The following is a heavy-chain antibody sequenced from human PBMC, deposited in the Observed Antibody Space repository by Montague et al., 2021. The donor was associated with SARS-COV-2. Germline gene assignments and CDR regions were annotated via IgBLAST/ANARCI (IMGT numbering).Heavy chain of an antibody. CDR1: GGSISAYY. Sequence: SETLSLTCSVSGGSISAYYWNWIRQPPGKGLEWIGYIYYNTENTNYNPSLQSRVTISLDTSKDQFSLNLRSVTAADTALYFCARGTGYDSYFDCWGLGTLVTVSS. CDR3: ARGTGYDSYFDC. V-gene: IGHV4-59*01. J-gene: IGHJ4*02. D-gene: IGHD5-12*01. CDR2: IYYNTENT.